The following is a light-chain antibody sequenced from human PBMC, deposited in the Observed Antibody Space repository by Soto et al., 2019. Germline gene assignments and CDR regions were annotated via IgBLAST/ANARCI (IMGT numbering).Light chain of an antibody. CDR1: QGIGND. CDR3: QQYNPYSPWT. V-gene: IGKV1-17*01. J-gene: IGKJ1*01. Sequence: DIQMTQSPSSLSASVGDRVTITCRASQGIGNDLGWYQQKPGKAPKRLIYATSSLQSGVPSRFSGSGSGTEFTLTISSLQPEDFATYYCQQYNPYSPWTFGQGTKVDIK. CDR2: ATS.